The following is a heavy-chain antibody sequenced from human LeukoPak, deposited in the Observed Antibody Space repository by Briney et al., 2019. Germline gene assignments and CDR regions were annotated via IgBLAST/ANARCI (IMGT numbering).Heavy chain of an antibody. Sequence: GGSLRLSCAASGFTFSSYSMNWVRQAPGKWLEWVSYISSSSITIYYADSVKGRLTISRDNAKNSLYLQMNSLRDEDTAMYYCARDVQRRFDPWGQGTLVTVSS. J-gene: IGHJ5*02. D-gene: IGHD6-25*01. CDR3: ARDVQRRFDP. CDR2: ISSSSITI. CDR1: GFTFSSYS. V-gene: IGHV3-48*02.